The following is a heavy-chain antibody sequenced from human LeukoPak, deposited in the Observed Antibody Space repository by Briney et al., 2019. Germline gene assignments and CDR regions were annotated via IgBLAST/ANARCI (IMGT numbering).Heavy chain of an antibody. D-gene: IGHD3-16*01. J-gene: IGHJ6*03. CDR1: GYSFTSYG. Sequence: ASVKVSCKASGYSFTSYGISWVRQAPGQGLEWMGWISAYNGNTNYAQKLQGRVTMTTDTSTSTAYMELRSLRSDDTAVYYCARRGIHSPPYYYMDVWGKGTTVTVSS. CDR3: ARRGIHSPPYYYMDV. V-gene: IGHV1-18*01. CDR2: ISAYNGNT.